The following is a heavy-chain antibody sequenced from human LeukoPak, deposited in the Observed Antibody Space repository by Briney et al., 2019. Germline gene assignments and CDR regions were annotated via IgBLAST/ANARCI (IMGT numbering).Heavy chain of an antibody. V-gene: IGHV3-33*01. CDR3: ARGRDYYDSSGYYYG. J-gene: IGHJ4*02. D-gene: IGHD3-22*01. CDR2: IWYDGSNK. CDR1: GFTFSSYV. Sequence: PGGSLRLSCAASGFTFSSYVMHWVRQAPGKGLEWVAVIWYDGSNKYYADSVKGRFTISRDNSKNTLYLQMNSLRAEDTAVYYCARGRDYYDSSGYYYGWGQGTLVTVSS.